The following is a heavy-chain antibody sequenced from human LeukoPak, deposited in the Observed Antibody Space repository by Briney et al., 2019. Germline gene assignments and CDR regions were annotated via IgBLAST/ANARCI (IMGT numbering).Heavy chain of an antibody. Sequence: SETLSLTCTVSGGSISSYYWSWIRQPPGKGLEWIGYIYYSGSTNYNPSLKSRVTISVDTSKNQFSLKLSSMTAADTAVYYCARGGPRDSGSYYYFDYWGQGTLVTVSS. D-gene: IGHD3-10*01. V-gene: IGHV4-59*08. CDR2: IYYSGST. CDR1: GGSISSYY. J-gene: IGHJ4*02. CDR3: ARGGPRDSGSYYYFDY.